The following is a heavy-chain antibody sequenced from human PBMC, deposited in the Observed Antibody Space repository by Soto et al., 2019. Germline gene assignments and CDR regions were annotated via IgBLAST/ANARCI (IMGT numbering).Heavy chain of an antibody. CDR2: ISGSGGST. CDR1: GFTFSSYA. CDR3: AKDVPDIVVVPAASPDGDYYYMDV. D-gene: IGHD2-2*01. Sequence: GGSLRLSCAASGFTFSSYAMSWVRQAPGKGLEWVSAISGSGGSTYYADSVKGRFTISRDNSKNTLYLQMNSLRAEDTAVYYCAKDVPDIVVVPAASPDGDYYYMDVWGKGTTVTVSS. V-gene: IGHV3-23*01. J-gene: IGHJ6*03.